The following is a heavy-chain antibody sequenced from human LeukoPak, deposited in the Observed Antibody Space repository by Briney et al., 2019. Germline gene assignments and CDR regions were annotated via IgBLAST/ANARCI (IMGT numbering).Heavy chain of an antibody. J-gene: IGHJ4*02. V-gene: IGHV1-69*01. CDR3: ARVIVVVPAAIQEYYFDY. Sequence: SVKVSCKASGGTFSSYAISWVRQAPGQGLEWMGGIIPIFGTANYAQKFQGRVTITAEESTSTAYMELSSLRSEDTAVYYCARVIVVVPAAIQEYYFDYWGQGTLVTFSS. CDR1: GGTFSSYA. D-gene: IGHD2-2*01. CDR2: IIPIFGTA.